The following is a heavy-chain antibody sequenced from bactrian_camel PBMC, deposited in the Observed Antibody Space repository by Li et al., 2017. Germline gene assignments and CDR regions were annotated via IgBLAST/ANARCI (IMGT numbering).Heavy chain of an antibody. CDR3: AAAPRGRGCGGSLTPYSD. D-gene: IGHD2*01. Sequence: HVQLVESGGGSVLAGGSLRLSCFASGVAYSIGCMAWFRQSPGKEREGIASFATEDAFTWYADSVKGRFTISFNNAKNTLYLQMNGLKPEDTAMYYCAAAPRGRGCGGSLTPYSDWGQGTQVTVS. J-gene: IGHJ4*01. V-gene: IGHV3S1*01. CDR2: FATEDAFT. CDR1: GVAYSIGC.